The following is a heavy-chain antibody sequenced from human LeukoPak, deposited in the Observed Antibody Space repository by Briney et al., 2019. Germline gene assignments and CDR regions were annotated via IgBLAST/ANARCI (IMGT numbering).Heavy chain of an antibody. CDR2: ISYDGSNK. V-gene: IGHV3-30-3*01. CDR3: ARGLNYYDSSGYYTGAFDI. J-gene: IGHJ3*02. Sequence: GRSLRLSCAASGFIFSHDAMHWVRQAPGKGLEWVAVISYDGSNKYYADSVKGRFTISRDNSKNTLYLQMNSLRAEDTAVYYCARGLNYYDSSGYYTGAFDIWGQGTMVTVSS. CDR1: GFIFSHDA. D-gene: IGHD3-22*01.